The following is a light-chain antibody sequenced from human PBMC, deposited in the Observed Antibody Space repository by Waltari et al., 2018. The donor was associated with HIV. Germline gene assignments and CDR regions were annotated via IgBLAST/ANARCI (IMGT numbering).Light chain of an antibody. CDR2: AVS. V-gene: IGLV2-23*02. CDR3: CSYSTGDTLWV. CDR1: SSDVGGLYL. J-gene: IGLJ3*02. Sequence: QSALTQPASVSGSPGQSVTIPCTGTSSDVGGLYLVSWYPHHPGQAPKVLIYAVSHRPSGVAERCACSTSGDTASLKISGLQAEDEADYYCCSYSTGDTLWVFGGGTKVTVL.